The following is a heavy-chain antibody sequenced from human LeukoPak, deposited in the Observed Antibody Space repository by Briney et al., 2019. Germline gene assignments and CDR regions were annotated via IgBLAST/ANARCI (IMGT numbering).Heavy chain of an antibody. CDR1: GFIFSSYA. J-gene: IGHJ4*02. D-gene: IGHD6-13*01. CDR2: ISSNGGST. V-gene: IGHV3-64D*09. CDR3: VKSYSSSWYLDY. Sequence: GGSLRLSCSASGFIFSSYAMHWVRQAPGKGLEYVSAISSNGGSTYYADSVKGRFSISRDNSKNTLYLQMSSLRAEDAAVYYCVKSYSSSWYLDYWGQGTLVTVSS.